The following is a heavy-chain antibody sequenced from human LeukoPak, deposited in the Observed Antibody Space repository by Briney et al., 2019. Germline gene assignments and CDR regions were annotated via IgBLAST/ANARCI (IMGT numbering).Heavy chain of an antibody. J-gene: IGHJ5*02. CDR2: VYYSGST. CDR1: GGSSSTYY. V-gene: IGHV4-59*01. Sequence: SETLSLTCNVSGGSSSTYYWNWIRQPPGKGLEWIGYVYYSGSTNYNPSLKSRVTISVDTSKNQLSVNLTSVTAADTAVYYCAREDYYGSGSYNWFDPWGQGILVTVSS. CDR3: AREDYYGSGSYNWFDP. D-gene: IGHD3-10*01.